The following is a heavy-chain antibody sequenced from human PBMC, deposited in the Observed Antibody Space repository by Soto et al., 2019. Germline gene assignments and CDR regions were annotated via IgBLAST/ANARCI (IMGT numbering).Heavy chain of an antibody. D-gene: IGHD2-15*01. Sequence: GSLRLSCAASGFTFSDYYMSWVRLAPGKGLEWVSYISSSGSTIYYADSVKGRFTISRDNAKNSLYLQMNSLRAEDTAVYYCARCVFGSGGSCYHPDYWGQGTLVTVSS. CDR3: ARCVFGSGGSCYHPDY. V-gene: IGHV3-11*01. CDR1: GFTFSDYY. CDR2: ISSSGSTI. J-gene: IGHJ4*02.